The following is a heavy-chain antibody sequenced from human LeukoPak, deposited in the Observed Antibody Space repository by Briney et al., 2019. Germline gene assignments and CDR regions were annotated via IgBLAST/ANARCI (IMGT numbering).Heavy chain of an antibody. CDR3: ARDTDFDH. V-gene: IGHV3-53*01. CDR1: GFTVSTNY. Sequence: PGGSLGLSCAASGFTVSTNYMSWVRQAPGKGLEWVSVIYSGGNTYYADSVKGRFTISRDNSKNTLYLQMNSLRAEDTAVYYCARDTDFDHWGQGTLVTVSS. CDR2: IYSGGNT. J-gene: IGHJ4*02.